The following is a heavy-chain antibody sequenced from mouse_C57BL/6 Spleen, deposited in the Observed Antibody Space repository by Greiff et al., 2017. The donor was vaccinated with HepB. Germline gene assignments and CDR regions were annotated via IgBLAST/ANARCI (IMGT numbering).Heavy chain of an antibody. CDR2: IDPENGDT. CDR3: TTSDY. CDR1: GFNIKDDY. Sequence: EVKLVESGAELVRPGASVMLSCTASGFNIKDDYMHWVKQRPEQGLEWIGWIDPENGDTEYASKFQGKATITADTSSNTAYLQLSSLTSEDTAVYYCTTSDYWGQGTTLTVSS. J-gene: IGHJ2*01. V-gene: IGHV14-4*01.